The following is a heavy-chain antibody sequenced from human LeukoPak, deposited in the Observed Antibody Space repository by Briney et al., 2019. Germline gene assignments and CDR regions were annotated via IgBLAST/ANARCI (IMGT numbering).Heavy chain of an antibody. CDR1: GVTVSSNY. D-gene: IGHD4-17*01. V-gene: IGHV3-66*01. CDR3: VRVLTVTFDS. J-gene: IGHJ4*02. CDR2: IYSGGNT. Sequence: GGSLRLSCAASGVTVSSNYMNWVRQAPGKGLEWVSIIYSGGNTYYADSVKGRFTISRDNSKNTLYLQMNGLRAEDTAVYYCVRVLTVTFDSWGQGTLVTVSS.